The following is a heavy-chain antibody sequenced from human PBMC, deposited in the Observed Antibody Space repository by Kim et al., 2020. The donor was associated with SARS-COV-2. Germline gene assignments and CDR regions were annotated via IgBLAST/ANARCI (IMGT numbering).Heavy chain of an antibody. Sequence: APVKVSCKASGYTFTSYYMHWVRQAPGQGLEWMGIINPSGGSTSYAQKFQGRVTMTRDTSTSTVYMELSSLRSEDTAVYYCARESGSSGWSGGLDYWGQGTLVTVSS. D-gene: IGHD6-19*01. J-gene: IGHJ4*02. CDR1: GYTFTSYY. V-gene: IGHV1-46*01. CDR3: ARESGSSGWSGGLDY. CDR2: INPSGGST.